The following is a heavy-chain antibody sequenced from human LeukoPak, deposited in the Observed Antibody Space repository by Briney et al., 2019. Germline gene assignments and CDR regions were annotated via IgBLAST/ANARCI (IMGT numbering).Heavy chain of an antibody. Sequence: GGSLRLSCAASGFTFSAYAMNWVRQAPGKGLEWVSGIIGSGGSTYYADSVKGRFTISRDNSKNTLSLQMSSLRAEDTAIYYCAKASRGFAYRLDFWGQGTLVTVSS. J-gene: IGHJ4*02. CDR2: IIGSGGST. D-gene: IGHD5-12*01. CDR3: AKASRGFAYRLDF. CDR1: GFTFSAYA. V-gene: IGHV3-23*01.